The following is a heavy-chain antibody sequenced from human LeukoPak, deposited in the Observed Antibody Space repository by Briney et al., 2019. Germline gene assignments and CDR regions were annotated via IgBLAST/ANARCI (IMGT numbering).Heavy chain of an antibody. CDR1: GGSLSSYY. Sequence: PSETLSLTCTVSGGSLSSYYWSWIRQPAGKGLEWIGRIYTSGSTNYNPSLQSRVTMSVDTSKNQFSLKLSSVTAAATAVYYCARTYYSSGWVNDYWGQGTLVTVSS. J-gene: IGHJ4*02. D-gene: IGHD6-19*01. CDR2: IYTSGST. V-gene: IGHV4-4*07. CDR3: ARTYYSSGWVNDY.